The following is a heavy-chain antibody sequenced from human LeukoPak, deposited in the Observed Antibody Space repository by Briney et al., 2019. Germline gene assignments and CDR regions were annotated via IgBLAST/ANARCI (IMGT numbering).Heavy chain of an antibody. CDR3: ARDTTCCSFDL. D-gene: IGHD1-14*01. J-gene: IGHJ2*01. CDR2: IYYRGST. V-gene: IGHV4-31*03. CDR1: GGSISSGGYY. Sequence: SETLSLTCSVSGGSISSGGYYWSWIRQHPGKGLEWIGYIYYRGSTYYNPSLKSRVTISVDTSKNQFSLKLSSVTAADTAVYYCARDTTCCSFDLWGRGTLVTVSS.